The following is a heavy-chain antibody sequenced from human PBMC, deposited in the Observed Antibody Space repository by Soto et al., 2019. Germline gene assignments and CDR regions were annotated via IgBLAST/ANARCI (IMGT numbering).Heavy chain of an antibody. Sequence: GGSLRLSCAASGFAFSNAWMSWVRQAPGKGLEWVGRIKSKTDGGTTDYAAPVKGRFTISRDDSKNTLYLQMNSLKTEDTAVYYCTTGLRFLEWFFDYWGQGTLVTVSS. V-gene: IGHV3-15*01. CDR1: GFAFSNAW. J-gene: IGHJ4*02. CDR3: TTGLRFLEWFFDY. CDR2: IKSKTDGGTT. D-gene: IGHD3-3*01.